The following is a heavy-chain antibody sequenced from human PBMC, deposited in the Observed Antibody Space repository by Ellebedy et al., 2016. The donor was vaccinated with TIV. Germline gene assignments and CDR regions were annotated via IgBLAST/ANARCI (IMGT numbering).Heavy chain of an antibody. CDR1: GYTLTELS. CDR3: ATLLMITFGGVQDY. CDR2: FDPEDGET. J-gene: IGHJ4*02. D-gene: IGHD3-16*01. V-gene: IGHV1-24*01. Sequence: AASVKVSCKVSGYTLTELSMHWVRQAPGKGLEWMGGFDPEDGETIYAQKFQGRVTMTEDTSTDTAYMELSSLRSEDTAVYYCATLLMITFGGVQDYWGQGTLVTVSS.